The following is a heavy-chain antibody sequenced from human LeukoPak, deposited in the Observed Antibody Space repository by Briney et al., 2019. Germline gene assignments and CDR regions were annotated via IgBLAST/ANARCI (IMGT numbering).Heavy chain of an antibody. CDR1: GFTFSNAW. D-gene: IGHD5-12*01. CDR2: IHPDGSIT. V-gene: IGHV3-74*03. CDR3: APQQTYSPYNWFDP. J-gene: IGHJ5*02. Sequence: GGSLRFSCAASGFTFSNAWMSWVRQAPGTGLVWVSRIHPDGSITTYADSVKGRFTISRDNAKNTLYLQMNSLRAEDTAVYYCAPQQTYSPYNWFDPWGQGTLVTVSS.